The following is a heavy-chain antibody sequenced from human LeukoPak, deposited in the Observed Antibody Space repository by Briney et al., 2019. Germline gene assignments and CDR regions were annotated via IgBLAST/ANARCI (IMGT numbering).Heavy chain of an antibody. CDR3: ERDADLSGYFDY. CDR1: GFTFSSYG. J-gene: IGHJ4*02. V-gene: IGHV3-33*01. CDR2: IWYDGSNK. Sequence: PGGSLRLSCAASGFTFSSYGMHWVRQAPGKGLEWVAVIWYDGSNKYYADSVKGRFTISRDNSKNTLYLQMNSLRAEDTAVYYCERDADLSGYFDYWGQGTLVTVSS. D-gene: IGHD3-22*01.